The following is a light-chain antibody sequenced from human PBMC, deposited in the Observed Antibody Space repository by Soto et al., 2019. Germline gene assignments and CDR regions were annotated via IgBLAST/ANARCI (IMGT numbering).Light chain of an antibody. CDR1: QGISSW. V-gene: IGKV1-12*01. J-gene: IGKJ1*01. CDR2: GAS. Sequence: DIQMTQSPSSVSASVGDRVTITCRASQGISSWLVWYQQKPGKAPKLLIYGASSLQSGVPSRFSGSGYGTDFTLIITSLQPEDFASYYCQQSNSFPWTFGQGTKVEIK. CDR3: QQSNSFPWT.